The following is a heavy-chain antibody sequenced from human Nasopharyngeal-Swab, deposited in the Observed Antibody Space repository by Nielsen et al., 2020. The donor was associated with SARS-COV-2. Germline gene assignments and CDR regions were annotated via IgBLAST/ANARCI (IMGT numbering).Heavy chain of an antibody. D-gene: IGHD3-10*01. CDR2: IYHSGST. V-gene: IGHV4-38-2*02. CDR3: ARGRGSGRNYYYYMDV. CDR1: GYSISSGYY. J-gene: IGHJ6*03. Sequence: GSLRLSCTVSGYSISSGYYWGWIRQPPGKGLEWIGGIYHSGSTYYNPSLKSRVTISVDTSKNQFSLKLSSVTAADTAVYYCARGRGSGRNYYYYMDVWGKGTTVTVSS.